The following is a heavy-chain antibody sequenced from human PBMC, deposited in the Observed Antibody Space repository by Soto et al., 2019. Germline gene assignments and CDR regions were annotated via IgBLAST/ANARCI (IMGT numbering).Heavy chain of an antibody. D-gene: IGHD4-4*01. J-gene: IGHJ4*02. CDR3: ARDDYSNTHFDY. CDR1: GFTFDDYA. Sequence: EVQLVESGGGLVQPGRSLRLSCAASGFTFDDYAMHWVRQAPGKGLEWVSGISWNSGSIGYADSVKGRFTISRDNAKNSLYLQMNSLRAEDTAVYYCARDDYSNTHFDYWGQGTLVTVSS. V-gene: IGHV3-9*01. CDR2: ISWNSGSI.